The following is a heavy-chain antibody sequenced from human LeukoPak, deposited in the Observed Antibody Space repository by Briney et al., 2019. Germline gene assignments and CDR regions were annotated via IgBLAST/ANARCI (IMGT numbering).Heavy chain of an antibody. Sequence: GRSLRLSCAASGFTFSSFSMNWVRQAPGKGLEWVSYISGSSSTIYYADSVKGRFTISRDNAKNSLYLQMNSLRDEDTAVYYCARDHNWGLGYWGQGTLVTVTS. D-gene: IGHD7-27*01. V-gene: IGHV3-48*02. J-gene: IGHJ4*02. CDR1: GFTFSSFS. CDR3: ARDHNWGLGY. CDR2: ISGSSSTI.